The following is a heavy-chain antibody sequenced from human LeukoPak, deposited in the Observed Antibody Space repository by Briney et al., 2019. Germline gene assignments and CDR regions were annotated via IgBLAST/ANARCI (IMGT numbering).Heavy chain of an antibody. J-gene: IGHJ4*02. CDR1: GGSISSYY. Sequence: SETLSLTCTVSGGSISSYYWSWIREPPGKGLEWIGYIYYGGSTDYNPSLKSRVTISKDTSKTQFSLRLSSVTAADAAVYYCARARLDSSGRFDYWGQGTLVTVSS. CDR3: ARARLDSSGRFDY. CDR2: IYYGGST. V-gene: IGHV4-59*01. D-gene: IGHD3-22*01.